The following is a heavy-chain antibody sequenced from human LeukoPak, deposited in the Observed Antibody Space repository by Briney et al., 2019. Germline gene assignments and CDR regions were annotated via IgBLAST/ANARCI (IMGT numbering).Heavy chain of an antibody. CDR3: ARGEKGSSFDY. Sequence: SETLSLTCTVSGGSISSSSYYWGWIRQPPGKGLEWIGSIYYSGSTYYNPSLKSRVTISVDTSKDQFSLKLSSVTAADTAVYYCARGEKGSSFDYWGQGTLVTVSS. CDR2: IYYSGST. CDR1: GGSISSSSYY. J-gene: IGHJ4*02. D-gene: IGHD3-10*01. V-gene: IGHV4-39*07.